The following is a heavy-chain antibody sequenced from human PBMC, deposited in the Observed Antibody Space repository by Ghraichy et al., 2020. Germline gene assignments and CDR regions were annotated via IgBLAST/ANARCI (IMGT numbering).Heavy chain of an antibody. Sequence: SETLSLTCTVSGGSISSSSYYWGWIRQPPGKGLEWIGSIYYSGSTYYNPSLKSRVTISVDTSKNQFSLKLSSVTAADTAVYYCARPRGTRDNWFDPWGQGTLVTVSS. CDR2: IYYSGST. CDR1: GGSISSSSYY. J-gene: IGHJ5*02. V-gene: IGHV4-39*01. CDR3: ARPRGTRDNWFDP.